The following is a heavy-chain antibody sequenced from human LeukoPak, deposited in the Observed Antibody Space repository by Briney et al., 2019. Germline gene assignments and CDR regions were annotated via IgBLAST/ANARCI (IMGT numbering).Heavy chain of an antibody. CDR1: GFIFSNYN. D-gene: IGHD7-27*01. Sequence: GGSLRLSCAASGFIFSNYNINWVRQAPGKGLEWVSSISSSSSYIYYADSVKGRFTISRDNSKTSLYLQMNSLRAEDTAVYYCARRTGDCFDYWGQGTLVTVSS. V-gene: IGHV3-21*01. CDR3: ARRTGDCFDY. CDR2: ISSSSSYI. J-gene: IGHJ4*02.